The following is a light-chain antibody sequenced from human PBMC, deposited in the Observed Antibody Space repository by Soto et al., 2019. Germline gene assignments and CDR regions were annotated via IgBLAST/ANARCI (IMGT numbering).Light chain of an antibody. CDR1: SSDVGSYNL. CDR3: CSYAGSSTSHVV. Sequence: QSALTQPASVSGSPGQSITISCTGTSSDVGSYNLVSWYQQHPGKAPKLMIYEGSMRPSGVSNRFSGSKSANTASPTNSGLQAEDEADYYCCSYAGSSTSHVVFGGGTKLTVL. CDR2: EGS. J-gene: IGLJ2*01. V-gene: IGLV2-23*01.